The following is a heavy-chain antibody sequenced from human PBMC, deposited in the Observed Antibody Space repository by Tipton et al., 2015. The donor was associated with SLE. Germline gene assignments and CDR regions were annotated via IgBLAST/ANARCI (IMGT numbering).Heavy chain of an antibody. Sequence: TLSLTCSVSGSSITRSGSSWGWVRQPLGKRLEWIGTFHSTGNTYYNPSLLSRVTISVDTSKNQFFLRLSSATAADTAKYYCARLPTGYPNWFDPWGQGTLVTVSS. V-gene: IGHV4-39*07. CDR3: ARLPTGYPNWFDP. CDR1: GSSITRSGSS. D-gene: IGHD3-9*01. J-gene: IGHJ5*02. CDR2: FHSTGNT.